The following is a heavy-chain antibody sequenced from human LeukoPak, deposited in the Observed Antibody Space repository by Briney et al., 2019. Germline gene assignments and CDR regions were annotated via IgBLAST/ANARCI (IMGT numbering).Heavy chain of an antibody. CDR1: GYSISSGYH. V-gene: IGHV4-38-2*02. D-gene: IGHD3-22*01. CDR3: ARIIVIITTVSLAFDI. J-gene: IGHJ3*02. CDR2: IYHSGST. Sequence: SETLSLTCSVSGYSISSGYHWGWIRQPPGKGLEWIGTIYHSGSTYYKPSLKSRVTVSVDTSKNQFSLKLSSVTAADTAVYYCARIIVIITTVSLAFDIWGQGTMVTVSS.